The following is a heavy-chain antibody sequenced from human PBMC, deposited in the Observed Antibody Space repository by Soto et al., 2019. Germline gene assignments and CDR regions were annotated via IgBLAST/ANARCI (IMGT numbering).Heavy chain of an antibody. CDR1: GDTITSFS. V-gene: IGHV4-4*07. CDR3: GGESGENWSYEAY. J-gene: IGHJ4*02. CDR2: ISTTGNT. Sequence: QVQLQESGPGLVKPSETLSLTCTVSGDTITSFSWNWIRQSAGKGLEWIGRISTTGNTHYNPSLESRVTMSLDTSKNQFSLKLTSVTAADTAVYYCGGESGENWSYEAYWGQGTLVTVSS. D-gene: IGHD1-7*01.